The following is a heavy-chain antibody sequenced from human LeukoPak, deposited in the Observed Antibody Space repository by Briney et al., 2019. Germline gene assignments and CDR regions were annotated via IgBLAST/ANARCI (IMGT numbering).Heavy chain of an antibody. V-gene: IGHV4-34*01. CDR2: INHSGST. CDR3: ARVSPNTVTTLQYFDY. Sequence: SETLSLTCAVYGGSFSGYYWSWIRQPPGKGLEWIGEINHSGSTNYNPSLKSRVTISVGTSKNQFSLKLSSVTAADTAVYYCARVSPNTVTTLQYFDYWGQGTLVTVSS. J-gene: IGHJ4*02. D-gene: IGHD4-17*01. CDR1: GGSFSGYY.